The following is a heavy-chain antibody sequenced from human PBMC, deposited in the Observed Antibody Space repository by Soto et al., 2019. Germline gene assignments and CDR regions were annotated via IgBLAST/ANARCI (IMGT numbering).Heavy chain of an antibody. CDR2: TYYRSKWYN. CDR3: ARLGQDCSGGSCSYYYYYYMDG. CDR1: GDSVSSNSAA. V-gene: IGHV6-1*01. Sequence: HSQTLSLTCVISGDSVSSNSAAWNWIRQSPSRGLEWLGRTYYRSKWYNDYAVSVKSRITINPDTSKNQFSLQLNSVTPEDTAVYYCARLGQDCSGGSCSYYYYYYMDGWGKGTTVTFSS. J-gene: IGHJ6*03. D-gene: IGHD2-15*01.